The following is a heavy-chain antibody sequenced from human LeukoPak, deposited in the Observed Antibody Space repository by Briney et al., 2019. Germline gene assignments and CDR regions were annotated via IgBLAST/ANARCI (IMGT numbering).Heavy chain of an antibody. CDR1: GYTFTNYG. CDR3: ARDSVTPASRTRFDY. Sequence: ASVTVSCKASGYTFTNYGISWVRQAPGQGLEWMGWISAYNGNTNYAQKLQGRVTMTTDTSTSTAYMELRSLRSDDTAVYYCARDSVTPASRTRFDYWGQGTLVTVSS. V-gene: IGHV1-18*04. CDR2: ISAYNGNT. D-gene: IGHD2-2*01. J-gene: IGHJ4*02.